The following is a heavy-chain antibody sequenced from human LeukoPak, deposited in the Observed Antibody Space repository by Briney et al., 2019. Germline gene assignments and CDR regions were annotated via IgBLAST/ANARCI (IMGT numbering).Heavy chain of an antibody. CDR2: IHPIDSDS. Sequence: GESLKISCKGSGYSFISNWIVWVRQMPGRGLEWMGVIHPIDSDSKYSPSFQGQVTFSADKSISTVYLQWSRLKASDTAMYYCARPLRQNYDFWSGYYYPHYFDYWGQGTLVTVSS. CDR1: GYSFISNW. D-gene: IGHD3-3*01. J-gene: IGHJ4*02. V-gene: IGHV5-51*01. CDR3: ARPLRQNYDFWSGYYYPHYFDY.